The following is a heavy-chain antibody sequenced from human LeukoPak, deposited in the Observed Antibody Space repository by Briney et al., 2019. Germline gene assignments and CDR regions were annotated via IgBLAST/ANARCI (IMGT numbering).Heavy chain of an antibody. Sequence: GGSLRLSCAASGFTFSTYNMVWVRQAPGMGLGWVASVSSRSSAIYYSDSVKGRFTISRDNAKNSLSLQMSSLRDDDTAIYYCVRELFNRDAYDLWGQGTMVTVSS. CDR1: GFTFSTYN. V-gene: IGHV3-48*02. D-gene: IGHD2/OR15-2a*01. CDR2: VSSRSSAI. J-gene: IGHJ3*01. CDR3: VRELFNRDAYDL.